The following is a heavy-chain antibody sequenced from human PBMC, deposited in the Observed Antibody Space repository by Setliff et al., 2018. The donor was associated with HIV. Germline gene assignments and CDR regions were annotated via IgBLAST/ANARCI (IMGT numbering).Heavy chain of an antibody. CDR3: ARGKGVGGVVITGGLDV. D-gene: IGHD3-10*01. V-gene: IGHV1-8*01. J-gene: IGHJ6*04. CDR2: VNPNSGVS. Sequence: ASVKVSCKAFGPGFTNVDIHWLRRATGQGLEWVGFVNPNSGVSGYAEKFHGRVSMTRDTSTSTAYMELSSLTSEDTAVYWCARGKGVGGVVITGGLDVWGKGTTVTVSS. CDR1: GPGFTNVD.